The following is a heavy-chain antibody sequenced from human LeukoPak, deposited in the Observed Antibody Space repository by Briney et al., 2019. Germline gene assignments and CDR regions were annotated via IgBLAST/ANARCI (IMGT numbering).Heavy chain of an antibody. CDR1: GYTFTGYY. J-gene: IGHJ5*02. CDR2: INPNSGGT. CDR3: ARDGADIVVVPGWFDP. V-gene: IGHV1-2*02. Sequence: GASVKVSCKASGYTFTGYYMHWVRQAPGQGLEWMGWINPNSGGTNYAQKFQGRVSMTRDTSISTAYMELSRLRSDDTAVYYCARDGADIVVVPGWFDPWGQGTLVTVSS. D-gene: IGHD2-2*01.